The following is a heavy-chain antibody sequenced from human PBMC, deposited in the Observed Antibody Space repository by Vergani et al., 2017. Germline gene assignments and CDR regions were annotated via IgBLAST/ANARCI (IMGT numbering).Heavy chain of an antibody. CDR2: INHSGST. D-gene: IGHD2-2*01. CDR3: ARGPRTSPRTWYYYMDV. V-gene: IGHV4-34*01. J-gene: IGHJ6*03. CDR1: GGSFSGYY. Sequence: QVQLQQWGAGLLKPSETLSLTCAVYGGSFSGYYWSWIRQPPGKGLEWIGEINHSGSTNYNPSLKSRVTISVDTSKNQFSLKLSSVTAADTAVYYCARGPRTSPRTWYYYMDVWGKGTTVTVSS.